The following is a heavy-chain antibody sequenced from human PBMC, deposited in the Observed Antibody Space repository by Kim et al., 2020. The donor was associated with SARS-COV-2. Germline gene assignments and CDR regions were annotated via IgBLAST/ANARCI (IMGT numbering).Heavy chain of an antibody. Sequence: EKYSVDSVKRRFTISRDNAKNSLYLQLNSLRVEDTAVYYCARYGISGTMDYWGQGTLVTVSS. V-gene: IGHV3-7*04. CDR3: ARYGISGTMDY. CDR2: EK. D-gene: IGHD1-20*01. J-gene: IGHJ4*02.